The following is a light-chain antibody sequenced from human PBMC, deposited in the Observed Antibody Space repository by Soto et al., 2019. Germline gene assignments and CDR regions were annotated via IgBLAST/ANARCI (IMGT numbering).Light chain of an antibody. Sequence: EIVLTQSPGTLSLSPGERATLSCRASQSVSSSYLAWYQQKPGQAPTLLIYGASSRATGIPDRFSGSGSGTDFTLTISRLEPEEFAVYYCQQYGSSSWTFGQGTKVEIK. CDR2: GAS. CDR3: QQYGSSSWT. CDR1: QSVSSSY. V-gene: IGKV3-20*01. J-gene: IGKJ1*01.